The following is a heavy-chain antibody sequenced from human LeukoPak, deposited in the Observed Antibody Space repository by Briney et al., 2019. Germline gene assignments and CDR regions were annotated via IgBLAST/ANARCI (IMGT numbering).Heavy chain of an antibody. Sequence: GGSLRLSCAASGFTFSSYAMHWVRQAPGKGLEWVAVISYDGSNKYYADSVKGRFTISRDNSKNTLYLQMNSLRAEDTAVYYCARDQGVVGIAVAGPIDYWGQGTLVTVSS. J-gene: IGHJ4*02. D-gene: IGHD6-19*01. V-gene: IGHV3-30*01. CDR2: ISYDGSNK. CDR1: GFTFSSYA. CDR3: ARDQGVVGIAVAGPIDY.